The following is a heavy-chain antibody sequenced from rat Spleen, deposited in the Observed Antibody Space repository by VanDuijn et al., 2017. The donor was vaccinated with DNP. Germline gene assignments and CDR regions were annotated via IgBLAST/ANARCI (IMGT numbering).Heavy chain of an antibody. J-gene: IGHJ2*01. Sequence: EVQLQESGPGLVKPSQSLSLTCSVTGYSITSSYRWNWIRKFPRNKMEWIGHISYSGSTRYNPSLKSRISITRDTSKNQFFLQLNSVTTEDTATYYCARWVRALDYWGQGVMVTVSS. V-gene: IGHV3-1*01. CDR3: ARWVRALDY. CDR1: GYSITSSY. CDR2: ISYSGST. D-gene: IGHD4-1*01.